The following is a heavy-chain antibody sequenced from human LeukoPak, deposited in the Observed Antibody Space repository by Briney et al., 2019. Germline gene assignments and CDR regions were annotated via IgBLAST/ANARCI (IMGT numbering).Heavy chain of an antibody. CDR3: ATGFDGDYAFDY. V-gene: IGHV1-24*01. CDR1: GYTLTELS. Sequence: ASVKVSCKVSGYTLTELSMHWVRQAPGKGLEWMGGFDPEDGETIYAQKFQGRVTMTEDTSTDTAYMELSSLRSEDTAVYYSATGFDGDYAFDYWGQGTLVTVSS. CDR2: FDPEDGET. D-gene: IGHD4-17*01. J-gene: IGHJ4*02.